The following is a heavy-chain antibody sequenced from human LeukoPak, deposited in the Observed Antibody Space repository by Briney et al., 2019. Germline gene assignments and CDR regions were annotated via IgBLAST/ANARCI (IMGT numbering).Heavy chain of an antibody. CDR2: MNQDGSEK. J-gene: IGHJ5*02. CDR1: GFTFSSYW. Sequence: TGGSLRLSCAASGFTFSSYWMSWVRQAPGKGLEWVANMNQDGSEKFYVDSVKGRFTISRDNARNSLYLQMNSLRAEDTAVYFCARDVSGSYQTSWRQGTLVTVSS. V-gene: IGHV3-7*04. D-gene: IGHD1-26*01. CDR3: ARDVSGSYQTS.